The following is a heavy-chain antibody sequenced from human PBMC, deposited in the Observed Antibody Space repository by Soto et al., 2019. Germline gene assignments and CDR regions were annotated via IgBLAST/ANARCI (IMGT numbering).Heavy chain of an antibody. D-gene: IGHD4-17*01. J-gene: IGHJ5*02. V-gene: IGHV3-15*07. CDR1: GFTFSNAW. CDR2: IKSKTDGGTT. Sequence: EVQLVESGGGLVKPGGSLRLSCAASGFTFSNAWMNWVRQAPGKGLEWVGRIKSKTDGGTTDYAAPVKGRFTISRDDSKITLYLQMNSLKTEDTAVYYCTTVTIETRIPWFDPWGQGTLVTVSS. CDR3: TTVTIETRIPWFDP.